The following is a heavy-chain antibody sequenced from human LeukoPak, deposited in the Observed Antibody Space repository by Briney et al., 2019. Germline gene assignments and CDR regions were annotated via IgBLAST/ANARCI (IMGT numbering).Heavy chain of an antibody. D-gene: IGHD4-17*01. V-gene: IGHV3-23*01. CDR3: AKDLTTVTPRNGMDV. CDR1: GFTFSSYA. CDR2: ISGTGRTT. Sequence: GGSLRLSCAASGFTFSSYAMSWVRQAPGKGLEWVSAISGTGRTTYYTDSVKGRFTISRDNSKSTIYLQMNSLRAEDTAVYYCAKDLTTVTPRNGMDVWGQGTTVTVSS. J-gene: IGHJ6*02.